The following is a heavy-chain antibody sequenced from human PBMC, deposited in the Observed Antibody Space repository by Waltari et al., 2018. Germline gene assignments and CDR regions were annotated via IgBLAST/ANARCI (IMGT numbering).Heavy chain of an antibody. CDR1: GFTFSNHA. Sequence: EVQLLESGGGLVQPGGSLRLSCAASGFTFSNHAMGWVPPAPGKGLEWVSVNSDDGRTRDPADAVRYRFNTTRENSRNTLYLEMNSRRAEDSAVYFCARDWRRSLEFFDWLLFARDLWGQGTLVAVSS. D-gene: IGHD3-3*02. CDR3: ARDWRRSLEFFDWLLFARDL. J-gene: IGHJ5*02. V-gene: IGHV3-23*01. CDR2: NSDDGRTR.